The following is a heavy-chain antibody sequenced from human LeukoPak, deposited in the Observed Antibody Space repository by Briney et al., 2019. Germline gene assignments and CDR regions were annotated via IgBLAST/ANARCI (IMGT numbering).Heavy chain of an antibody. CDR1: GYTFTSYY. J-gene: IGHJ5*02. CDR3: ARARPLWFGELFQVDP. V-gene: IGHV1-46*01. D-gene: IGHD3-10*01. Sequence: GASVKVSCKASGYTFTSYYMHWVRQAPGQGLEWMGIINPSGGSTSYAQKFQGRVTMTRDTSTSTVYMELSSLRSEDTAVYYCARARPLWFGELFQVDPWGQGTLVTVSS. CDR2: INPSGGST.